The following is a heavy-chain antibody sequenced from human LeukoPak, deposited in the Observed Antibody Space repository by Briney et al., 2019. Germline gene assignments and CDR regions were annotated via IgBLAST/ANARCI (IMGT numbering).Heavy chain of an antibody. CDR1: GFTFSSYA. D-gene: IGHD7-27*01. V-gene: IGHV3-23*01. CDR2: IINSGGTT. J-gene: IGHJ4*02. Sequence: GGSLRLSCAASGFTFSSYAMSWLRQAPGKGLEWVSVIINSGGTTYYADSVKGRFTISRDNSKNTLYLQMNSLRAEDTAVYYCAKEGTGANYFDYWGQGTLVTVSS. CDR3: AKEGTGANYFDY.